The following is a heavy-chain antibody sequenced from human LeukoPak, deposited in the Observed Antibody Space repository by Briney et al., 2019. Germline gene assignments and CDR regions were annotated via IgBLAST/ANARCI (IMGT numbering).Heavy chain of an antibody. CDR1: GGSFSGYY. J-gene: IGHJ4*02. CDR2: INHSGST. D-gene: IGHD6-6*01. CDR3: ARGGNYSSSPPVTNVPFDY. V-gene: IGHV4-34*01. Sequence: SETLSLTCAVYGGSFSGYYGSWIRQPPGKGLGWIGEINHSGSTNYNPSLKSRVTISVDTSKNQFSLKLSSVTAADTAVYYCARGGNYSSSPPVTNVPFDYWGQGTLVTVSS.